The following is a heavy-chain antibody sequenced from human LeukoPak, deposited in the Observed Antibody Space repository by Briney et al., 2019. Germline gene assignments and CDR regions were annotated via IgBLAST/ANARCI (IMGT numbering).Heavy chain of an antibody. CDR3: ARDRHIAAAVYYYYMDV. CDR1: GYTFTSYI. D-gene: IGHD6-13*01. Sequence: APVKVSCKASGYTFTSYIISWVRQAPGQGLEWMGWINAYNGNTDYAQRVQGRVTMTTDTSTSTAYIELRSLRSDDTAVYYCARDRHIAAAVYYYYMDVWGKGTPVTVSS. CDR2: INAYNGNT. V-gene: IGHV1-18*01. J-gene: IGHJ6*03.